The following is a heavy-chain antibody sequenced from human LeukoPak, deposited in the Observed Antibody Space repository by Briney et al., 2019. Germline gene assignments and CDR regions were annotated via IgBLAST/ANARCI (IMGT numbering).Heavy chain of an antibody. Sequence: GGPLRLSCAASGFTFSNSWMSWVRQARGKGLEWVGRIKSKTDGGTTDYASPVKGRITISRHDSKNTLYLQMNSLKTEDTAVYYCTTMVRGSHSGWGQGTLVTVSS. CDR2: IKSKTDGGTT. J-gene: IGHJ4*02. CDR1: GFTFSNSW. V-gene: IGHV3-15*01. CDR3: TTMVRGSHSG. D-gene: IGHD3-10*01.